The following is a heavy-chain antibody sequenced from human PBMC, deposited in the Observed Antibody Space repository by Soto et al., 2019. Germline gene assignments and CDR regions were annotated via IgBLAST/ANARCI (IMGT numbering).Heavy chain of an antibody. CDR3: AKVSACEWAYRDY. V-gene: IGHV3-23*01. J-gene: IGHJ4*02. Sequence: EVQLLESGGGLVQPGGSLRLSCAASGFTFSSYGMSWVRQAPGKGLEWVSVISGSGTSTHYADSVKGRFTISRDNSKNTLYLQMNRLRAEDTVIYYCAKVSACEWAYRDYWGQGTLVTVSS. CDR2: ISGSGTST. D-gene: IGHD1-26*01. CDR1: GFTFSSYG.